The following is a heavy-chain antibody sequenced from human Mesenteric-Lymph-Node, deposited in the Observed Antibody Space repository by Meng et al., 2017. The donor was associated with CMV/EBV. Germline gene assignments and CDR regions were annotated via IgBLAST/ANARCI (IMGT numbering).Heavy chain of an antibody. CDR3: ARRGNYDSDYSEY. D-gene: IGHD3-22*01. V-gene: IGHV4-39*01. CDR2: VQHSGTT. CDR1: GDSISNSTYY. J-gene: IGHJ4*02. Sequence: QLQLQEPGPGLVKPSGTLSLSCIVSGDSISNSTYYWTWIRQPPGKGLEWIGSVQHSGTTYYNPSLKGRLTISVDTSANLFSLRLTTVTAADTATYYCARRGNYDSDYSEYWGQGTLVTVSS.